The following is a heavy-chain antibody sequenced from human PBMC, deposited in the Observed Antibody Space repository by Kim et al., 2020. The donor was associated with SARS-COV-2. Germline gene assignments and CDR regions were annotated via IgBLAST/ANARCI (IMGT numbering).Heavy chain of an antibody. V-gene: IGHV1-2*02. J-gene: IGHJ4*02. Sequence: NYAQKFQGRVTMTRDTSISTAYMELSRLRSDDTAVYYCARDSSSWYPIYYWGQGTLVTVSS. CDR3: ARDSSSWYPIYY. D-gene: IGHD6-13*01.